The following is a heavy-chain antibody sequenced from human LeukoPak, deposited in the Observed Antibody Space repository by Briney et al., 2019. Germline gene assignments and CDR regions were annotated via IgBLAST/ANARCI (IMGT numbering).Heavy chain of an antibody. D-gene: IGHD1-26*01. CDR2: IYSGGST. CDR1: GFTVSSNY. J-gene: IGHJ4*02. Sequence: PGGPLRLSCPAYGFTVSSNYMSWVRQAPGKGLEWVSVIYSGGSTYYADSVKGRFTISRDNSKNTLYLQMNSLRAEDTAVYYCARGAFSPHWGQGTLVTVSS. V-gene: IGHV3-66*02. CDR3: ARGAFSPH.